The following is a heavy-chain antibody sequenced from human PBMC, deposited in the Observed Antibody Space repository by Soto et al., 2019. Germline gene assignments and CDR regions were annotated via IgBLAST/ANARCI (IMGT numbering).Heavy chain of an antibody. Sequence: LRLSCAASGFTFSSYAMSWVRQAPGKGLEWVSAISGSGGSTYYADSVKGRFTISRDNSKNTLYLQMNSLRAEDTAVYYCAKDLMPPVTTETDYWGQGTLVTVSS. CDR3: AKDLMPPVTTETDY. D-gene: IGHD4-4*01. V-gene: IGHV3-23*01. CDR1: GFTFSSYA. CDR2: ISGSGGST. J-gene: IGHJ4*02.